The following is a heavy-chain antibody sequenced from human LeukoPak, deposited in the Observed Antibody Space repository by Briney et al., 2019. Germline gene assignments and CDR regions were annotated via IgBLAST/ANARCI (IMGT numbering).Heavy chain of an antibody. CDR1: GFTFSSSA. Sequence: PGGSLRLSCAASGFTFSSSAMTWVRQAPGKGLEWVSAINSGGDDTVHADSVMGRLTISRDNSKNTLYLQMNSLRAEDTAKYYCTKGGSYAPLDYWGQGTLVTVSS. V-gene: IGHV3-23*01. D-gene: IGHD1-26*01. CDR3: TKGGSYAPLDY. J-gene: IGHJ4*02. CDR2: INSGGDDT.